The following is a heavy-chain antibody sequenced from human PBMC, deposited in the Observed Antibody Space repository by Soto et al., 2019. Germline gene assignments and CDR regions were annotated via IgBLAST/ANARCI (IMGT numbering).Heavy chain of an antibody. J-gene: IGHJ4*02. CDR3: ARDRNDFFTGYYRPSYYFYY. CDR2: ISYDGSNK. V-gene: IGHV3-30-3*01. D-gene: IGHD3-9*01. Sequence: GGSLRLSCAASGFTFSSYAMHWVRQAPGKGLEWVAVISYDGSNKYYADSVKGRFTISRDNSKNTLYLQMNSLRAEDTAVYYCARDRNDFFTGYYRPSYYFYYWGQGSLVTVSS. CDR1: GFTFSSYA.